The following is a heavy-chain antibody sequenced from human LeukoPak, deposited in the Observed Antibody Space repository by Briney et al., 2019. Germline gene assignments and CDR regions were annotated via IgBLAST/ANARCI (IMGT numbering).Heavy chain of an antibody. CDR3: AREEQLGPHARYYYYMDV. J-gene: IGHJ6*03. Sequence: PGGSLRLSCAASGFTFSSYSMNWVRQAPGKGLEWVSSISSSSSYIYYADSVKGRFTISRDNAKNSLYLQINSLRAEDTAVYYCAREEQLGPHARYYYYMDVWGKGTTVTVSS. CDR2: ISSSSSYI. V-gene: IGHV3-21*01. CDR1: GFTFSSYS. D-gene: IGHD6-6*01.